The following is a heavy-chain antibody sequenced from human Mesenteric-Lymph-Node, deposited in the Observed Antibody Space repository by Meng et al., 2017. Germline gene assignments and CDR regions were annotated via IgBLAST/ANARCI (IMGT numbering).Heavy chain of an antibody. CDR2: INTYTGNP. D-gene: IGHD2-21*01. J-gene: IGHJ4*02. V-gene: IGHV7-4-1*02. Sequence: GKLWQSGSGLKKPGASGKVSCKASGYPFTRYTMHWVRQAPGQGLEWMGWINTYTGNPTYAQGFTGRFVFSLDTSVTTAYLQISSLKAEDTAVYYCGRDIPGGEADYWGQGTLVTVSS. CDR3: GRDIPGGEADY. CDR1: GYPFTRYT.